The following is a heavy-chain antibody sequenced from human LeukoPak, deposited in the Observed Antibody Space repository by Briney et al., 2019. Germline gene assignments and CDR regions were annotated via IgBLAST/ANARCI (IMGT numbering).Heavy chain of an antibody. Sequence: PSETLSLTCTVSGGSISSGSYYWSWIRQPAGKGLEWIGRIYTSGSTNYNPSLKSRVTISVDTSKNQFSLKLSSVTAADTAVYYCARGGWDLYYMDVWGKGTTVTVSS. CDR2: IYTSGST. J-gene: IGHJ6*03. CDR1: GGSISSGSYY. CDR3: ARGGWDLYYMDV. D-gene: IGHD6-19*01. V-gene: IGHV4-61*02.